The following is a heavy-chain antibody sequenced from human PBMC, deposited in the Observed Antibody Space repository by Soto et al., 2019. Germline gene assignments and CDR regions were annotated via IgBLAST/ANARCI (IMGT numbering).Heavy chain of an antibody. CDR3: ASISDSSSWPNDY. CDR1: WLNVSTNY. J-gene: IGHJ4*02. Sequence: EVQLVESGGGLIQPGGSLRLSCAASWLNVSTNYMSWVRQAPGKGLEWVSVIYSGGDTSYADSVKGRFTISRDNAKNSLYLQMNSLRAEDTAVYYCASISDSSSWPNDYWGQGTLVTVSS. D-gene: IGHD6-13*01. V-gene: IGHV3-53*01. CDR2: IYSGGDT.